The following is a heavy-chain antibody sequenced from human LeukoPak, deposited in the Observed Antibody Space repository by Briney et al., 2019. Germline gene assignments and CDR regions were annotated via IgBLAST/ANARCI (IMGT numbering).Heavy chain of an antibody. CDR3: ARGAAASGKFGL. CDR1: GGSFSGYY. J-gene: IGHJ4*02. V-gene: IGHV4-34*01. Sequence: SETLSLTCAVYGGSFSGYYWSWIRQPPGKGLEWIGEINHSGSTNYNPSLKSRVTISVDTSKDQFSLKLSSVTAADTAVYYCARGAAASGKFGLWGQGTLVTVSS. D-gene: IGHD6-13*01. CDR2: INHSGST.